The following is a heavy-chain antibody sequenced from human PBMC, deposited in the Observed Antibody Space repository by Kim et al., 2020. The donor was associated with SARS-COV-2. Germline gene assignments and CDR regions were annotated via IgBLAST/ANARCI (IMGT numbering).Heavy chain of an antibody. CDR1: GYIFTDYW. V-gene: IGHV5-51*01. CDR3: ARGRVVTKDFDI. Sequence: GESLKISCKGSGYIFTDYWIGWVRQMPGKGLEWMGITYTRDSDTRYSPSFQGQVTISADRSTNTAYLQWSSLKASDTAIYYCARGRVVTKDFDIWGQGTLVTVSS. CDR2: TYTRDSDT. J-gene: IGHJ4*02. D-gene: IGHD2-21*02.